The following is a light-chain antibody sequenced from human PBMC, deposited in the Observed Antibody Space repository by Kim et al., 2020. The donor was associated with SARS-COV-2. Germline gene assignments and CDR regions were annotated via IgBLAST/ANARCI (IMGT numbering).Light chain of an antibody. V-gene: IGKV1-39*01. J-gene: IGKJ4*01. CDR3: QQSHTAPSLT. CDR2: AAS. CDR1: QSISNY. Sequence: DIQMTQSPSSLSASVGDRVTIACRASQSISNYLNWYQQKPGKAPNLLIYAASSLQGGVPSRFSGSGSGTAFTLTISSLQPEDFATYYGQQSHTAPSLTFGGGTKVDI.